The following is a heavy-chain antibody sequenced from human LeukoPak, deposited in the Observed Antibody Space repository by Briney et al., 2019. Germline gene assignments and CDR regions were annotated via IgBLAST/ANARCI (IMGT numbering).Heavy chain of an antibody. V-gene: IGHV3-23*01. D-gene: IGHD1-26*01. J-gene: IGHJ4*02. CDR2: LSGGGGNT. Sequence: PGGSLRLSCAASGFTFSSYAMSWVRQAPGKGLEWVSALSGGGGNTNYADSAKGRFTISRDNSKHTLYLQMNSLRAEDTAVYYCAKDRTGIVGATAFDYWGQGTLVTVSS. CDR3: AKDRTGIVGATAFDY. CDR1: GFTFSSYA.